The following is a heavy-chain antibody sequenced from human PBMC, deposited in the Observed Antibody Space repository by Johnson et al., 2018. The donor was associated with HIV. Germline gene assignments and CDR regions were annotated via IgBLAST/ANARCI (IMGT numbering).Heavy chain of an antibody. CDR1: GFSVSYNY. D-gene: IGHD3-10*01. V-gene: IGHV3-66*01. Sequence: VQLVESGGGLVQPGGSLRRSCAASGFSVSYNYMNWVRQAPGKGLEWVSLIYNDGTTYYADSVKGRFTISRDNSKNTLYLQMNSLRAEDTALYYCARDGTSGPSGDAFDIWGQGTMVTVSS. CDR3: ARDGTSGPSGDAFDI. CDR2: IYNDGTT. J-gene: IGHJ3*02.